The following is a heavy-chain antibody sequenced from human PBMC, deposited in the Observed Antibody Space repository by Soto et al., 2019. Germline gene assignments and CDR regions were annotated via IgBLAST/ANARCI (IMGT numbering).Heavy chain of an antibody. J-gene: IGHJ4*02. CDR1: GFTFSSYN. CDR3: ARSKYIDY. D-gene: IGHD4-4*01. V-gene: IGHV3-48*02. Sequence: PGGSLRLSCIVSGFTFSSYNMNWVRQAPGKGLEWVTYISGSGSTIYYADSVKGRFTISRDNVKNSPHLQMNSLRDEDTAIYYCARSKYIDYWGQGTLVTVSS. CDR2: ISGSGSTI.